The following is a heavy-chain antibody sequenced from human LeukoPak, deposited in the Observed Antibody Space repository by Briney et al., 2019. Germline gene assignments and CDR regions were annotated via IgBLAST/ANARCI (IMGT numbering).Heavy chain of an antibody. Sequence: GGSLRLPCAASGFTFSSCAMTWVRQAPGKGLEWVSGISGSRNTTYYADSVKGRFTISRDNSKNTLYLQMNSLRAEDTAVYYCAKGGIGVSYFDYWGQGTLVTVSS. CDR3: AKGGIGVSYFDY. D-gene: IGHD3-16*01. CDR1: GFTFSSCA. V-gene: IGHV3-23*01. J-gene: IGHJ4*02. CDR2: ISGSRNTT.